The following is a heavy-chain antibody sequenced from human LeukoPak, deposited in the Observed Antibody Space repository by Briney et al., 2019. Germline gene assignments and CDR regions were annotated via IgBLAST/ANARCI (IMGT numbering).Heavy chain of an antibody. V-gene: IGHV3-74*01. Sequence: PGGSLRLSCAASGFTFSSYWMHWVRQAPGKGVVWVSRIDSDGRGTVYADSVMGRFTISRDNAKNTLYLQMNSLRAEDTAVYYCARVRNVFVSWGQGTLVTVSS. CDR3: ARVRNVFVS. CDR1: GFTFSSYW. CDR2: IDSDGRGT. J-gene: IGHJ4*02. D-gene: IGHD3-10*02.